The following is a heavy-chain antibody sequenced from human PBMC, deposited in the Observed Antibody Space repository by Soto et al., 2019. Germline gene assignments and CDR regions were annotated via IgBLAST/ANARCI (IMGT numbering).Heavy chain of an antibody. CDR2: INHSGSA. J-gene: IGHJ5*02. D-gene: IGHD4-4*01. CDR3: ASYVTVTTGENWFDP. CDR1: GGSFSVYY. V-gene: IGHV4-34*01. Sequence: SDTLSLTCAVYGGSFSVYYWSWIRQPPGKGLEWIGEINHSGSANYNPSLKSRVTISVDTSKNQFSLKLSSVTAADTAVYYCASYVTVTTGENWFDPWGQGTLVTVSS.